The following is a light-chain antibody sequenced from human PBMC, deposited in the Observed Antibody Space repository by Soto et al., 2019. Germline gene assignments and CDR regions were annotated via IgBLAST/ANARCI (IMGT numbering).Light chain of an antibody. J-gene: IGKJ5*01. CDR2: DAS. CDR1: QSVRSTY. CDR3: QQYGISPIT. Sequence: EIVLTQSHGTLSLSPGERATLSCRASQSVRSTYLAWYQQKPGQAPRLLIYDASSRATGIPDRFSGSGSGTDFTLTISRLEPEDFAVYYCQQYGISPITFGQGTRLEIK. V-gene: IGKV3-20*01.